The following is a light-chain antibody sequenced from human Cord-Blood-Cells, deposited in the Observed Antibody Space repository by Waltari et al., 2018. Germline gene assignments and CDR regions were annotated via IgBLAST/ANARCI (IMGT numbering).Light chain of an antibody. CDR1: SSDVGGYNY. V-gene: IGLV2-14*01. CDR2: GGS. Sequence: QSALTQPASVSGSPGQSITISCTGTSSDVGGYNYVSWYQQHPGKAPKLIIYGGSNRPSGVSNRFSGSNSGNTASLTISELQAEDEADYYCSSYTSSSTLVVFGGGTKLTVL. J-gene: IGLJ2*01. CDR3: SSYTSSSTLVV.